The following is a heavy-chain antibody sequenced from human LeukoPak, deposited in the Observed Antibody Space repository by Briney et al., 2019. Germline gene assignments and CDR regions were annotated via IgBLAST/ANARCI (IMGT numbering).Heavy chain of an antibody. CDR2: TYYRSKWYN. Sequence: SQTLSLTCAISGDSVSSNSIAWNWIRQSPSRGLEWLGRTYYRSKWYNDYALSVKSRITINPDTPKNQLYLQLTSVSPEDTAVYYCARDSRVSNSLPLDNWGQGTLVTVSS. CDR3: ARDSRVSNSLPLDN. J-gene: IGHJ4*02. V-gene: IGHV6-1*01. D-gene: IGHD4-11*01. CDR1: GDSVSSNSIA.